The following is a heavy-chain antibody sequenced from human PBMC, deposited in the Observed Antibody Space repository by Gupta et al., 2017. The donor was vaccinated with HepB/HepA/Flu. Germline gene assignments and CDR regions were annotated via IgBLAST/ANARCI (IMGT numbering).Heavy chain of an antibody. D-gene: IGHD3-22*01. J-gene: IGHJ5*02. CDR3: ARALNYYDSSGSLDWFDP. Sequence: QVQLVQSGAEVKKPGASVKVSCKASGYTFTSYYMHWVRQAPGQGLEWMGIINPSGGSTSYAQKFQGRVTMTRDTSTSTVYMELSSLRSEDTAVYYCARALNYYDSSGSLDWFDPWGQGTLVTVSS. CDR2: INPSGGST. V-gene: IGHV1-46*01. CDR1: GYTFTSYY.